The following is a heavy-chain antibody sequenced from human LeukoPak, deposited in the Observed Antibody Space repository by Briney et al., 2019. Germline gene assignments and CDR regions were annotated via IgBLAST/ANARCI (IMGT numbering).Heavy chain of an antibody. Sequence: SETLSLTCTVSGGSISSSSYHWDWIRQPPGKGLEWIGSIYYSGSTYYNPSLKSRVTISVDTSKNQFSLKLSSVTAADTAVYYCARHYDSSRSLFDPWGQGTLVTVSS. CDR1: GGSISSSSYH. D-gene: IGHD3-22*01. J-gene: IGHJ5*02. CDR2: IYYSGST. CDR3: ARHYDSSRSLFDP. V-gene: IGHV4-39*01.